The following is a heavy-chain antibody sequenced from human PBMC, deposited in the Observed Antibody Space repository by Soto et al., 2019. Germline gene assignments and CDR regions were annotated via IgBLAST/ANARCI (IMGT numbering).Heavy chain of an antibody. V-gene: IGHV4-59*01. D-gene: IGHD3-9*01. CDR2: IYYSGST. CDR3: ARDSEPYYDILTGYYPSEQNYGMAV. Sequence: SETLSLTCTVSGGSISSYYWSCIRQPPGKGLEWIGYIYYSGSTNYNPSLKSRVTISVDTSKNQFSLKLSSVTAADTAVYYCARDSEPYYDILTGYYPSEQNYGMAVWGQGTTVTVSS. CDR1: GGSISSYY. J-gene: IGHJ6*02.